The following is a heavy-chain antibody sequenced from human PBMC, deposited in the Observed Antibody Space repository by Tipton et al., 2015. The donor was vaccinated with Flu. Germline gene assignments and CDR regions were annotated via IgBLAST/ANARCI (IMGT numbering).Heavy chain of an antibody. J-gene: IGHJ4*02. CDR2: MYTTGST. CDR1: GGSLSSFY. D-gene: IGHD5-12*01. Sequence: TLSLTCNVSGGSLSSFYWSWIRRPAGKGLEWIGRMYTTGSTYYNPSLKSRVTISLDTSKNQFSLKLSSVTAADTAVYYCVSDRGWMTEDFWGPGTLVTVSS. CDR3: VSDRGWMTEDF. V-gene: IGHV4-4*07.